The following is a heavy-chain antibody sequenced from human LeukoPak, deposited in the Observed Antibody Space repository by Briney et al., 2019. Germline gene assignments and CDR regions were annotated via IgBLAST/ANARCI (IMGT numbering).Heavy chain of an antibody. D-gene: IGHD4-23*01. CDR3: ARTKATVVIGLRFYFDY. V-gene: IGHV4-31*03. Sequence: SETLSLTCTVSGGSISSGGYYWSWIRQHPGKGLEWIGYIYYSGSTYYNPSLKSRVTISVDTSKNQFSLKVRSVTAADTAVYYCARTKATVVIGLRFYFDYWGQGTLVTVSS. J-gene: IGHJ4*02. CDR2: IYYSGST. CDR1: GGSISSGGYY.